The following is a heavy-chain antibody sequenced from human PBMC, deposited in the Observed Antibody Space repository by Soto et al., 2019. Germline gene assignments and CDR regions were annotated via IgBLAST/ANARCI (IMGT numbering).Heavy chain of an antibody. V-gene: IGHV4-59*01. Sequence: ETLALTCTVSAGSISSYYWSWIRQPPGKGLEWIGYIYYSGNTNYNPSLKSRVTISVDTSKNQFSLKLSSVTAADTAVYYCGRGEVDRYNWNYGIDYWGQGTLVTVSS. J-gene: IGHJ4*02. CDR2: IYYSGNT. CDR1: AGSISSYY. D-gene: IGHD1-7*01. CDR3: GRGEVDRYNWNYGIDY.